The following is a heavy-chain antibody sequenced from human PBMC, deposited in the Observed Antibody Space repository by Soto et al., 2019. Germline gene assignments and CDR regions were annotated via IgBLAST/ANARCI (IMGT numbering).Heavy chain of an antibody. D-gene: IGHD2-2*01. CDR2: ISGSGGST. Sequence: EVQLLESGGGLVQPGGSLRLSCAASGFTFSSYAMSWVRQAPGKGLEWVSAISGSGGSTYYADSAKGRFTISRDNSKNTLYLQMNSLRAEDTAVYYCAKDQVVVVPAAVQYFGYWGQGTLVTVSS. V-gene: IGHV3-23*01. J-gene: IGHJ4*02. CDR3: AKDQVVVVPAAVQYFGY. CDR1: GFTFSSYA.